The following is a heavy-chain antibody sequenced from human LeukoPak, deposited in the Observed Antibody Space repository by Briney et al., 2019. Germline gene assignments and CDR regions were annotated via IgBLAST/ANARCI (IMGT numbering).Heavy chain of an antibody. J-gene: IGHJ4*02. D-gene: IGHD1-26*01. CDR2: IYYSGST. V-gene: IGHV4-39*07. Sequence: SETLSLTCTVSGGSISSSSYYWGWIRQPPGKGLEWIGSIYYSGSTYYNPSLKSRVTISVDTSKNQFSLKLSSVTAADTAVYYCARDGPIIVGATPYWGQGTLVTVSS. CDR3: ARDGPIIVGATPY. CDR1: GGSISSSSYY.